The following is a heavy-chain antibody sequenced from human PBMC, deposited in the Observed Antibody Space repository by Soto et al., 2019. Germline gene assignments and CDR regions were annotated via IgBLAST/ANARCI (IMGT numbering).Heavy chain of an antibody. D-gene: IGHD5-12*01. CDR1: GFTFSSYA. J-gene: IGHJ4*02. V-gene: IGHV3-23*01. CDR3: AKDGPGYGGYDYSDY. CDR2: ISVSGGST. Sequence: GGSLRLSCAASGFTFSSYAISWVRQAPGKGLEWVSAISVSGGSTYYADSVKGRFTISRDNSKNTLYLQMNSLRAEDTAVYYCAKDGPGYGGYDYSDYWGQGTLVTVSS.